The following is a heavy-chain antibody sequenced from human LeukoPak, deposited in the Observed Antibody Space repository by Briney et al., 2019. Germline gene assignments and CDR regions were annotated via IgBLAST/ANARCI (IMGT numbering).Heavy chain of an antibody. CDR1: GGSISSYS. CDR2: IYHSGST. D-gene: IGHD6-13*01. J-gene: IGHJ4*02. V-gene: IGHV4-30-2*01. Sequence: PSETLSLTCTVSGGSISSYSWSWIRQPPGKGLEWIGYIYHSGSTYYNPSLKSRVTISVDRSKNQFSLKLSSVTAADTAVYYCARMSSSWFIDYWGQGTLVTVSS. CDR3: ARMSSSWFIDY.